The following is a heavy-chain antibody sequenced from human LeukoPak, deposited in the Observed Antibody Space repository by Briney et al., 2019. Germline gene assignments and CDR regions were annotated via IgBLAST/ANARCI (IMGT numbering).Heavy chain of an antibody. CDR2: INPSGGGT. D-gene: IGHD2/OR15-2a*01. J-gene: IGHJ4*02. CDR3: ARGQNKCLGH. Sequence: GASVTVSCTASGYTFTNYFMHWVRQAPGQWLEWMGVINPSGGGTTYAQRFQGRVTMTRDTSTSTVHMELSSLRSEDTAVYYCARGQNKCLGHWGQGTLVTVSS. V-gene: IGHV1-46*01. CDR1: GYTFTNYF.